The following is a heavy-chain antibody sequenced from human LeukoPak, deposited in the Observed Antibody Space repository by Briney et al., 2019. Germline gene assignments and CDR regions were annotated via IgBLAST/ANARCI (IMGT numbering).Heavy chain of an antibody. CDR2: IIPIFGTA. D-gene: IGHD3-3*01. V-gene: IGHV1-69*01. Sequence: VASVKVSFKASGGTFSSYAISWVRQAPGQGLEWMGGIIPIFGTANYAQKFQGRVTITADESTSTAYMELSSLRSDDTAVYYCARAPDFWSGYPEDYYFDYWGQGTLVTVSS. J-gene: IGHJ4*02. CDR3: ARAPDFWSGYPEDYYFDY. CDR1: GGTFSSYA.